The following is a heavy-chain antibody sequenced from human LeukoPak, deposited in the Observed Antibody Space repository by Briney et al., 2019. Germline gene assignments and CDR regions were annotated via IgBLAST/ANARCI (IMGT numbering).Heavy chain of an antibody. CDR1: GYSFHHYW. CDR3: TKSDSALQGDAFDI. J-gene: IGHJ3*02. CDR2: IYPTDSDT. D-gene: IGHD3-22*01. Sequence: GESLKISCQGSGYSFHHYWIGWVRLMPGKGLEWMGIIYPTDSDTIYSPSFQGQVTISADKSSSTDCLLWSMLKAYNTAKYYCTKSDSALQGDAFDIWGQGTMVTVSS. V-gene: IGHV5-51*01.